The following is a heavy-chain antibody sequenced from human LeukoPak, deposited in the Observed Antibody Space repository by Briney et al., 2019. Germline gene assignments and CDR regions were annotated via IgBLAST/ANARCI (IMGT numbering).Heavy chain of an antibody. CDR1: GGSTXXXX. V-gene: IGHV4-59*01. CDR2: IHYSXXX. CDR3: ARDSSGREGSWHFDL. J-gene: IGHJ2*01. D-gene: IGHD6-19*01. Sequence: SETLSLXXXVSGGSTXXXXXXXIRQPPGKXXXXXXYIHYSXXXXYXXXLKXRXTXXXXTSKNQFSLNLSSVTAADTAVYYCARDSSGREGSWHFDLWGRGTLVSVSS.